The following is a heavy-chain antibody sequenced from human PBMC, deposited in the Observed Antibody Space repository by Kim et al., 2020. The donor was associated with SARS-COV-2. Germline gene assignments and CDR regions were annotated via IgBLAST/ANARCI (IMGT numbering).Heavy chain of an antibody. CDR3: ATFYGSGSFDAFDI. Sequence: AQKFQGWVTMTRDTSISTAYMELSRLRSDDTAVYYCATFYGSGSFDAFDIWGQGTMVTVSS. D-gene: IGHD3-10*01. J-gene: IGHJ3*02. V-gene: IGHV1-2*04.